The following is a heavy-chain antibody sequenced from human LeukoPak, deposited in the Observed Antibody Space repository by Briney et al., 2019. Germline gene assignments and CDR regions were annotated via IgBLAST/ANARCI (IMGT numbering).Heavy chain of an antibody. Sequence: SETLSLTCTVSGGSINSSSYYWGWIRQPPGKGLEWIGSIYYSGSTYYNPSLKSRVTISVDTSKNQFSLKLSSVTAADTAVYYCARIAVAGTRGRHYYGMDVWGQGATVTVSS. V-gene: IGHV4-39*01. D-gene: IGHD6-19*01. CDR3: ARIAVAGTRGRHYYGMDV. J-gene: IGHJ6*02. CDR1: GGSINSSSYY. CDR2: IYYSGST.